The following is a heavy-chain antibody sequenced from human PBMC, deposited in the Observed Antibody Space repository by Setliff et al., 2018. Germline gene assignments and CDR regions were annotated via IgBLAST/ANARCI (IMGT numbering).Heavy chain of an antibody. V-gene: IGHV4-61*09. Sequence: SETLSLTCTVSGDSISSRRNYWGWFRQPAGKELEWIGQIYTSWSTNYNPSLKSRVTISLNTSKNQFSLSLTSVTAEDTAVYYCARMSGFQYIDVWDKGTTVTVSS. CDR1: GDSISSRRNY. CDR3: ARMSGFQYIDV. D-gene: IGHD3-3*01. CDR2: IYTSWST. J-gene: IGHJ6*03.